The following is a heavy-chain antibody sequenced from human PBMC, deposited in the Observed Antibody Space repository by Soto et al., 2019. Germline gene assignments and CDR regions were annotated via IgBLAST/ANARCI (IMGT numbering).Heavy chain of an antibody. CDR1: GYTFTSYA. Sequence: ASVKVSCKASGYTFTSYAMHWVRQAPGQRLEWMGWINAGNGNTKYSQKFQGRVTITRDTSASTAYMELSSLRSEDTAVYYCTRDSGGNGANSRGEYWGRGTLVTVSS. J-gene: IGHJ4*02. CDR3: TRDSGGNGANSRGEY. V-gene: IGHV1-3*01. CDR2: INAGNGNT. D-gene: IGHD2-8*01.